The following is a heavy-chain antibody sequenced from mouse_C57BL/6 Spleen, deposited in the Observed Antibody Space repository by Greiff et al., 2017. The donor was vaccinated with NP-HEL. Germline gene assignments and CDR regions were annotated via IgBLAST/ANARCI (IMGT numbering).Heavy chain of an antibody. Sequence: QVQLQQSGPELVKPGASVKISCKASGYAFSSSWMNWVKQRPGKGLEWIGRIYPGDGDTNYNGKFKGKATLTADKSSSTAYMQLSSLTSEDSAVYFCAYDCYPVFDVWGTGTTVTVSS. CDR2: IYPGDGDT. J-gene: IGHJ1*03. V-gene: IGHV1-82*01. D-gene: IGHD2-3*01. CDR1: GYAFSSSW. CDR3: AYDCYPVFDV.